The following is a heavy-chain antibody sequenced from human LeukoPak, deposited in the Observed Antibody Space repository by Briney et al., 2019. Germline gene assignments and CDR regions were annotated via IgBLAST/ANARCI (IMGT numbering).Heavy chain of an antibody. CDR2: ISSSGSTI. CDR3: ARGEQLVTYYYYYMDV. CDR1: GFTFSSYW. J-gene: IGHJ6*03. V-gene: IGHV3-48*04. Sequence: GGSLRLSCAASGFTFSSYWMSWVRQAPGKGLEWVSYISSSGSTIYYADSVKGRFTISRDNAKNSLYLQMNSLRAEDTAVYYCARGEQLVTYYYYYMDVWGKGTTVTISS. D-gene: IGHD6-13*01.